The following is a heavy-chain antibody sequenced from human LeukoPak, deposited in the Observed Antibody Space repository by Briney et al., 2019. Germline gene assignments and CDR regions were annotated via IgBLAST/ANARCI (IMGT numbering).Heavy chain of an antibody. D-gene: IGHD3-22*01. Sequence: PGGSLRLSCTASRFTFNRYAMSWVRQAPGKGLEWVANIKQDGSDKYYVDSVKGRFTISRDNSKNSLYLQMNSLRAEDTAFYFCARHSNKYDYDSSGHYRSFDYWGQGTLVSVSS. CDR2: IKQDGSDK. CDR3: ARHSNKYDYDSSGHYRSFDY. CDR1: RFTFNRYA. V-gene: IGHV3-7*01. J-gene: IGHJ4*02.